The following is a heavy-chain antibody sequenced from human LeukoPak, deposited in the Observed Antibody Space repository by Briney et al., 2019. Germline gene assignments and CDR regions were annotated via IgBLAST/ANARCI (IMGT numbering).Heavy chain of an antibody. CDR2: MNPNSGNT. CDR3: ATSVVVPAATMKY. D-gene: IGHD2-2*01. V-gene: IGHV1-8*01. CDR1: GYTFTSYD. J-gene: IGHJ4*02. Sequence: ASVKVSCKASGYTFTSYDINWVRQATGQGLEWMGWMNPNSGNTGYAQKFQGRVTMTRNTSISTAYMELSSLRSEDTAVYYCATSVVVPAATMKYWGQGTQVTVSS.